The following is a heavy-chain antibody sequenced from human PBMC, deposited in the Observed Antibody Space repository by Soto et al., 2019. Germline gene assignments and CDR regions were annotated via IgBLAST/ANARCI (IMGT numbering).Heavy chain of an antibody. J-gene: IGHJ4*02. CDR1: GFTFSTYG. D-gene: IGHD4-17*01. V-gene: IGHV3-33*01. CDR2: IWYAGSNK. Sequence: QVQLVESGGGVVQPGRSLRLSCAASGFTFSTYGMHWVRQAPGKGLEWVAVIWYAGSNKYYADSVKGRFTISRDNSKNPLYLQMNSLRAEDTGVYYCARGTVHFDYWGQGTLVTVSS. CDR3: ARGTVHFDY.